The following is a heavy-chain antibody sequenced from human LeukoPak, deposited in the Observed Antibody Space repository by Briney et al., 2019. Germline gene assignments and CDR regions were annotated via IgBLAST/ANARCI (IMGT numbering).Heavy chain of an antibody. CDR1: EFTFSNYA. D-gene: IGHD4-11*01. Sequence: GGSLRLTCAASEFTFSNYALHWVRQAPGKGLQWVAVISYDGNTIHYADSVKGRFIISRDTSKNTLYLQMNSLRAEDTAVYYCARSGGLQKFDYWGQGTLVTVSS. CDR2: ISYDGNTI. CDR3: ARSGGLQKFDY. V-gene: IGHV3-30-3*01. J-gene: IGHJ4*02.